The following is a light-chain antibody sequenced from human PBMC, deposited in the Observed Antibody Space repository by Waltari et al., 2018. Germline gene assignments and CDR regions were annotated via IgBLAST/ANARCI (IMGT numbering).Light chain of an antibody. CDR3: ATWDDSLGGLWV. J-gene: IGLJ3*02. Sequence: QSVLTQPPSASGTPGQRVTISCSGSSSNIGSTSVHWYQQLPGTAPKLLIYGNNPRPSGVPDRFSGSKSGTSASLAMSGLRSDDEADYDCATWDDSLGGLWVFGGGTKLTVL. CDR2: GNN. CDR1: SSNIGSTS. V-gene: IGLV1-47*01.